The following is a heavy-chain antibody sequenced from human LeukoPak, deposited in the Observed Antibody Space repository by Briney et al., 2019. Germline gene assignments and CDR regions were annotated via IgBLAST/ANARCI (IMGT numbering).Heavy chain of an antibody. V-gene: IGHV4-61*02. Sequence: SETLSLTCTVSGGSISSGSYYWSWIRQPAGKGLEWIGRIYTSGSTNYNPSLKSRVTISVDTSKNQFSLKLSSVTAADTAVYYCARTRGPNWNWSLGYFDYWGQGTLVTVSS. J-gene: IGHJ4*02. CDR1: GGSISSGSYY. CDR3: ARTRGPNWNWSLGYFDY. D-gene: IGHD1-1*01. CDR2: IYTSGST.